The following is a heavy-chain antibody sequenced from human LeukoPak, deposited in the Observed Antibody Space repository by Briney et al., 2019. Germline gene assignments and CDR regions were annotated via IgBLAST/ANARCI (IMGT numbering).Heavy chain of an antibody. Sequence: GGSLRLSCAASGFTFDDYAMHWVRQAPGKGLEWVSGISWNSGSIGYADSVKGRFTISRDDAQTSVYLQLSSLRPEDTAVYYCAKNNGWELPAELDSWGQGALVIVSS. CDR3: AKNNGWELPAELDS. V-gene: IGHV3-9*01. CDR2: ISWNSGSI. J-gene: IGHJ4*02. CDR1: GFTFDDYA. D-gene: IGHD2-15*01.